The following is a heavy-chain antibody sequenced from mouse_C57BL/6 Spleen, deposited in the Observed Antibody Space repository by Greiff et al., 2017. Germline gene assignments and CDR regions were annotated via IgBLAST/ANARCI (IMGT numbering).Heavy chain of an antibody. CDR2: INPNYGTT. D-gene: IGHD1-1*01. Sequence: VQLQQSGPELVKPGASVKISCKASGYSFTDYNMNWVKQSNGKSLEWIGVINPNYGTTSYNQKFKGKATLTVDPSSNTAYMLLNSLTSEDSSVYYFADYYWENFDYWGQGTTLTVSS. J-gene: IGHJ2*01. V-gene: IGHV1-39*01. CDR1: GYSFTDYN. CDR3: ADYYWENFDY.